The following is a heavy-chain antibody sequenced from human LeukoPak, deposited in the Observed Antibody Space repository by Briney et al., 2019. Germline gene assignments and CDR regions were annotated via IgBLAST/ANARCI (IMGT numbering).Heavy chain of an antibody. Sequence: GGSLRLSCAASGFTFSRYVMNWVRQVPGRRPDWVSSISATGGEIFYADSVKGRFTISRDNSKNTLYLQMNSLRAEDTAVYYCARITQGYCSGGSCYYFDYWGQGTLVTVSS. CDR2: ISATGGEI. D-gene: IGHD2-15*01. CDR1: GFTFSRYV. CDR3: ARITQGYCSGGSCYYFDY. V-gene: IGHV3-23*01. J-gene: IGHJ4*02.